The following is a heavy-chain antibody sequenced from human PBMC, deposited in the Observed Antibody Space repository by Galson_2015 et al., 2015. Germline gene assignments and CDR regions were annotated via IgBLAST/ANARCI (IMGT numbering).Heavy chain of an antibody. D-gene: IGHD3-22*01. Sequence: SLRLSCAASGFTVSSNYMSWVRQAPGKGLEWVSVIYSGGSTYYADSVKGRFTISRDNSKNTLYLQMNSLRAEDTAVYYCARESTYYYDSSGYSYAFDIWGQGTMVTASS. V-gene: IGHV3-53*01. CDR2: IYSGGST. J-gene: IGHJ3*02. CDR3: ARESTYYYDSSGYSYAFDI. CDR1: GFTVSSNY.